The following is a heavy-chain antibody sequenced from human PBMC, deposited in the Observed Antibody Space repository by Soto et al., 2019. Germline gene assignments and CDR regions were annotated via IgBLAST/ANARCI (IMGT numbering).Heavy chain of an antibody. Sequence: ASVKVSCKASGYTFTDYYMHWVRQAPGQGLEWMGWINPNSGGTKYAQKFQGRVTMTRVTSISTAYMELSSLRSDDTALYYCAKDPNIVVGTAATGGMDVWGQGNTVTVSS. CDR2: INPNSGGT. CDR1: GYTFTDYY. CDR3: AKDPNIVVGTAATGGMDV. V-gene: IGHV1-2*02. D-gene: IGHD2-2*01. J-gene: IGHJ6*02.